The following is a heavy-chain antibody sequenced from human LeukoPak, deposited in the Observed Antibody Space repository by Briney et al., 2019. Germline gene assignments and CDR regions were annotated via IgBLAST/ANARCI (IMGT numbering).Heavy chain of an antibody. CDR1: GGTFSSYA. CDR2: IIPIFGTA. Sequence: ASVKVSCKASGGTFSSYAISWVRQAPGQGLEWMGGIIPIFGTANYAQKFQGRVTITADESTSTAYMELSSLRSEDTAVYYCARGTLGYCSSTSSYIPDDYWGQGTLVTVSS. CDR3: ARGTLGYCSSTSSYIPDDY. J-gene: IGHJ4*02. D-gene: IGHD2-2*02. V-gene: IGHV1-69*13.